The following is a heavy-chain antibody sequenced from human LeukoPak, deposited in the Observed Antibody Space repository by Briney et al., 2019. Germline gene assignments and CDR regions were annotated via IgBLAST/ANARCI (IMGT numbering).Heavy chain of an antibody. CDR3: ARYGLLRLSEINAFHI. CDR1: GGSFNDYY. Sequence: KPSETLSLTCAVYGGSFNDYYWVWIRQPPGKGLEWIGSIYYNGNTYYSPSLKSRVTISIDTSKNQFSLKLNSVTAADTAVYYCARYGLLRLSEINAFHIWGQGTMVTVSS. CDR2: IYYNGNT. D-gene: IGHD5-18*01. V-gene: IGHV4-34*01. J-gene: IGHJ3*02.